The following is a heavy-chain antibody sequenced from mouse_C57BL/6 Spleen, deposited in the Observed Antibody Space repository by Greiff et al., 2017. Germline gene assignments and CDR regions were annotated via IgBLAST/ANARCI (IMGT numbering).Heavy chain of an antibody. Sequence: QVQLQQPGAELVKPGASVKLSCKASGYTFTSYWMHWVKQRPGRGLEWIGRIVPNSGGTKYNEKFKSKATLTVAKPSSTAYMQLSSLTSEDSAVYYCAREKGGDYYGSSCAYWGQGTLVTVSA. CDR2: IVPNSGGT. V-gene: IGHV1-72*01. CDR1: GYTFTSYW. J-gene: IGHJ3*01. CDR3: AREKGGDYYGSSCAY. D-gene: IGHD1-1*01.